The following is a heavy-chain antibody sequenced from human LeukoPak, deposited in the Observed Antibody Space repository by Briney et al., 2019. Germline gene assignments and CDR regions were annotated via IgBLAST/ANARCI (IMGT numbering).Heavy chain of an antibody. D-gene: IGHD5-12*01. CDR2: FDPEDGET. CDR1: GYTLTELS. V-gene: IGHV1-24*01. J-gene: IGHJ4*02. CDR3: ARGRGYSGYESGGDC. Sequence: VASVKVSCKVSGYTLTELSMHWVRQAPGKGLEWMGGFDPEDGETIYAQKFQGRVTMTRNTSISTAYMELSSLRSEDTAVYYCARGRGYSGYESGGDCWGQGTLVTVSS.